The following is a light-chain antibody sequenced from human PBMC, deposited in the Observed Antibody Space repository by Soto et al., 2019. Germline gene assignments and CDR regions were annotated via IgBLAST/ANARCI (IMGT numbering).Light chain of an antibody. Sequence: QPVLTQPPSVSGAPGQRVTISCTGSSSNIGSGYDVHWYQQLPGAAPKLLIYDNSERPSAVPDRFSGSRSGTSASLALTGLQAEDEADYYCQSYDNSLSAYVFGTGTKLTVL. V-gene: IGLV1-40*01. CDR3: QSYDNSLSAYV. CDR1: SSNIGSGYD. J-gene: IGLJ1*01. CDR2: DNS.